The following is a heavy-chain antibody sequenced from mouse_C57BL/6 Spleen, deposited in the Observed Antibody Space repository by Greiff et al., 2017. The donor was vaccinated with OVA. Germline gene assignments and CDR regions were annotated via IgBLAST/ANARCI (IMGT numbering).Heavy chain of an antibody. CDR1: GYSITSGYY. Sequence: EVKLMESGPGLVKPSQSLSLTCSVTGYSITSGYYWYWIRQFPGNKLEWMGYISYDGSNNYNPSLKNRISITRDTSKNQFFLKLNSVTTEDTATYYCARARDYDYGGAWFAYWGQGTLVTVSA. CDR2: ISYDGSN. CDR3: ARARDYDYGGAWFAY. V-gene: IGHV3-6*01. J-gene: IGHJ3*01. D-gene: IGHD2-4*01.